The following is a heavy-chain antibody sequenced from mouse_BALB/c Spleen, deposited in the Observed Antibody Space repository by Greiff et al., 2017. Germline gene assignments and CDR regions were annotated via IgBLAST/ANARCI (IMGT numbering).Heavy chain of an antibody. V-gene: IGHV3-2*02. Sequence: EVHLVESGPGLVKPSESLSLTCTVTGYSITSDYAWNWIRQFPGNKLEWMGYISYSGSTSYNPSLKSRISITRDTSKNQFFLQLNSVTTEDTATYYCAREGSPYYFDYWGQGTTLTVSS. CDR1: GYSITSDYA. J-gene: IGHJ2*01. D-gene: IGHD3-3*01. CDR3: AREGSPYYFDY. CDR2: ISYSGST.